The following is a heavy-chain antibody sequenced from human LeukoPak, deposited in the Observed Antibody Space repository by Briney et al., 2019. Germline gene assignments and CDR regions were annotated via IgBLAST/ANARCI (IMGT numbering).Heavy chain of an antibody. CDR1: GFTFSSYA. D-gene: IGHD3-22*01. V-gene: IGHV3-23*01. J-gene: IGHJ4*02. CDR2: ISGSGGST. CDR3: AKDRYYDSSFFDS. Sequence: GGSLTLSCAASGFTFSSYAMSWVRQAPGKGLEWVSAISGSGGSTYYADSVKGRFTISRDNSKNTLYLQMNSLRAEDTAVYYCAKDRYYDSSFFDSWGQGTLVTVSS.